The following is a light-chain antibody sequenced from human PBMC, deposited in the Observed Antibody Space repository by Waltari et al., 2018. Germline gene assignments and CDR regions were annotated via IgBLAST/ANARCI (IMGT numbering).Light chain of an antibody. CDR2: WAS. CDR1: QTILYNSNNKNY. J-gene: IGKJ4*02. Sequence: DIVMTQSPDSLAVSLGERDSINCTSSQTILYNSNNKNYLAWYQQKPGQPPKLLIYWASTRQSGVPDRVSGSGSGTEFTLTISSLQAGDVAVYYCQQDFTTLTFGGGTKVEIK. CDR3: QQDFTTLT. V-gene: IGKV4-1*01.